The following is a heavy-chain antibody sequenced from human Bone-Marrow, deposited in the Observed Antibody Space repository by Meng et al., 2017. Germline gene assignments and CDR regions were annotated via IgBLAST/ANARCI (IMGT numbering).Heavy chain of an antibody. Sequence: GESLKISCAASGFTFSDYYMSWIRQAPGKGLEWVSYISSSGSTIYYADSVKGRFTISRDNAKNSLYLQMNSLRAEDTAVYYCARVHFNTAMVRYYYYYGMDVWSQGTTVTVSS. D-gene: IGHD5-18*01. CDR3: ARVHFNTAMVRYYYYYGMDV. CDR1: GFTFSDYY. J-gene: IGHJ6*02. CDR2: ISSSGSTI. V-gene: IGHV3-11*01.